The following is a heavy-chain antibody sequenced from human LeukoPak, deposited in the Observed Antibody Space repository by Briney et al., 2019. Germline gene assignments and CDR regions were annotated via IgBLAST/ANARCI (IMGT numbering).Heavy chain of an antibody. D-gene: IGHD4-17*01. J-gene: IGHJ4*02. V-gene: IGHV3-48*03. CDR2: ISSSGSTI. CDR3: AREETNGDFDY. Sequence: GGSLRLSCAASGFTFSSYEMNWVRHAPGKGLEWVSYISSSGSTIYYADSVKGRFTISRDNAKNSLYLQMDSLRAKDTAVYYCAREETNGDFDYWGQGTLVTVSS. CDR1: GFTFSSYE.